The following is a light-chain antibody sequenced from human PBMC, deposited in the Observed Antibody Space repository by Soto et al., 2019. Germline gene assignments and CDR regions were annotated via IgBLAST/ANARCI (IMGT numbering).Light chain of an antibody. Sequence: DIQMTQSPATLSVSVGDRVTITCRASQSIGNWLAWYQQKPGKAPKLLIYKASSLESGVPSRFSGSGSGTEFTLTISSLQPDDFATYYCQQYTTYSPFGGGTKVEIK. CDR2: KAS. CDR3: QQYTTYSP. CDR1: QSIGNW. V-gene: IGKV1-5*03. J-gene: IGKJ4*02.